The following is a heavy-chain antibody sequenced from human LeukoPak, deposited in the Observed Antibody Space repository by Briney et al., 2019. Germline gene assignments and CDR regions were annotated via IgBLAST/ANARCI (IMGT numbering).Heavy chain of an antibody. V-gene: IGHV4-39*01. CDR2: IYYNGIT. J-gene: IGHJ4*02. Sequence: PSETLSLTCSVSGGLITSTIHYWACMRQPPGQGLEWIASIYYNGITYYNASLGIRVTMSVATSSHQFSLRLSSVRAADASVCDCASQPTAKTRAAPSNFDYWGQGTLVTVSS. CDR3: ASQPTAKTRAAPSNFDY. CDR1: GGLITSTIHY. D-gene: IGHD6-13*01.